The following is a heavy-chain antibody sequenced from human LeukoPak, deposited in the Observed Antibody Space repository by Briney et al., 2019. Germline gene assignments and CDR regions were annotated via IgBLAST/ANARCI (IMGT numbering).Heavy chain of an antibody. D-gene: IGHD4-17*01. CDR1: GYTFTGYY. J-gene: IGHJ6*03. Sequence: GASLKVSCKASGYTFTGYYMHWVRQAPGQGLEWMGGISPNSGGTNYAQTFQGRVTMTRDTSISIAYMDLSSLTSDDTAVYYCARGRNGNYGVVYYYMDVWGKGTTVTVSS. V-gene: IGHV1-2*02. CDR2: ISPNSGGT. CDR3: ARGRNGNYGVVYYYMDV.